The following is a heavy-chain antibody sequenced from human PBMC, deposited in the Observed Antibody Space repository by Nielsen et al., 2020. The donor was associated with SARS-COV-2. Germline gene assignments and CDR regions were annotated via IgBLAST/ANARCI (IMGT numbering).Heavy chain of an antibody. Sequence: WVRQAPGQGLEWMGWISAYNGNTNYAQKLQGRVTMTTDTSTSTAYMELSSLRSEDTAVYYCARGLIAAAGSLSYYYYGMDVWGQGTTVTVSS. V-gene: IGHV1-18*01. CDR3: ARGLIAAAGSLSYYYYGMDV. J-gene: IGHJ6*02. D-gene: IGHD6-13*01. CDR2: ISAYNGNT.